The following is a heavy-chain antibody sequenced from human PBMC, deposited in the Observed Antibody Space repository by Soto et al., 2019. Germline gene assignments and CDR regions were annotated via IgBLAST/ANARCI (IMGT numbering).Heavy chain of an antibody. CDR2: IYWNDNK. V-gene: IGHV2-5*01. Sequence: QFTLKESGPTLVKPTQTLTLTCTFSGFSLSTTGVGLVWIRQPPGEALEWLAIIYWNDNKRYSPSLKTRLTITKDTSKNQVVLTMTNMDPVDTATYYCALERDFGGGTGYWGQGTLVTVSS. D-gene: IGHD3-3*01. CDR1: GFSLSTTGVG. CDR3: ALERDFGGGTGY. J-gene: IGHJ4*02.